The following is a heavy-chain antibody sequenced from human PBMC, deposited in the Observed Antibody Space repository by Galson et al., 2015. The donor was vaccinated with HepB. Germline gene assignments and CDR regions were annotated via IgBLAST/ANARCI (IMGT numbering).Heavy chain of an antibody. Sequence: SVKVSCKASGYTFTSYDINWVRQATGQGLEWMGWMNPNSGNTGYAQKFQGRVTMTRNTSISTAYMELSSLRSEDTAVYYCARDRGKEYYYDSSGYYYERHYNWFDPWGQGTLVTVSS. J-gene: IGHJ5*02. CDR3: ARDRGKEYYYDSSGYYYERHYNWFDP. V-gene: IGHV1-8*01. CDR1: GYTFTSYD. CDR2: MNPNSGNT. D-gene: IGHD3-22*01.